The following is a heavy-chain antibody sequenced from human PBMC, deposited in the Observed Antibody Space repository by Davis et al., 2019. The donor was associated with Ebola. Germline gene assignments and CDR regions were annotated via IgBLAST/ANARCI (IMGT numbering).Heavy chain of an antibody. V-gene: IGHV3-7*03. CDR2: IKHDGSVK. D-gene: IGHD6-19*01. CDR1: GFTFSNYW. J-gene: IGHJ4*02. CDR3: VRDGWASLFDY. Sequence: PGGSLRLSCAASGFTFSNYWMALGRQAPGKGLEWVAHIKHDGSVKDYVDSVKGRFTISRDNAKNSLYLQMNSLRVEDTAVYYCVRDGWASLFDYWGQGTLVTVSS.